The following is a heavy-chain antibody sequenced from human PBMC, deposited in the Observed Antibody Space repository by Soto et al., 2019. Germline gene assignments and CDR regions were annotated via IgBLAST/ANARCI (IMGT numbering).Heavy chain of an antibody. CDR1: GFTFSSYA. V-gene: IGHV3-23*01. CDR2: ISGSGGST. Sequence: EVQLLESGGGLVQPGGSLRLSCAASGFTFSSYAMSWVRQAPGKGLEWVSAISGSGGSTYYADSVKGRFTISRDNSKNTLYLQMNSLRAEDTAVYYCANDLSSGWYFGYFDLWGRGTLVTVSS. J-gene: IGHJ2*01. D-gene: IGHD6-19*01. CDR3: ANDLSSGWYFGYFDL.